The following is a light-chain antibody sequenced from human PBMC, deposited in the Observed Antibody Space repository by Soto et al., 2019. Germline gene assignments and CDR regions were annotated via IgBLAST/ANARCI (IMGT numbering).Light chain of an antibody. CDR2: YDS. V-gene: IGLV3-21*04. Sequence: SYELTQPPSVCVAPGKTARIPCGGDKIGSNSVHWYQQKPGQATQLVIYYDSARPSGIPERFSGSNSGNTATLTVRRVEAGDEADYYCHVWNTTQHVVFGGGTKLTVL. J-gene: IGLJ2*01. CDR3: HVWNTTQHVV. CDR1: KIGSNS.